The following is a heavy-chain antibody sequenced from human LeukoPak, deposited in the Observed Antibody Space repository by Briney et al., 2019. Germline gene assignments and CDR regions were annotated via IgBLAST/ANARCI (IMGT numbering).Heavy chain of an antibody. CDR1: GDSVTSSSYY. D-gene: IGHD6-13*01. CDR2: IQHTRTT. V-gene: IGHV4-39*02. Sequence: SETLSLTCTVSGDSVTSSSYYWGWLRQPPGKGLEWIGSIQHTRTTFYNPSLKSRVTISVDTSKNQFSLTLNSVTAADTAVYYCARAHFIYSITWFWFDPWGQGTLVTVSS. J-gene: IGHJ5*02. CDR3: ARAHFIYSITWFWFDP.